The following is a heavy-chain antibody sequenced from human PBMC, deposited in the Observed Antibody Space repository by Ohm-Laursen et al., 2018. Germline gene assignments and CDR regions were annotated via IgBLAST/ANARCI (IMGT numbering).Heavy chain of an antibody. V-gene: IGHV3-9*01. CDR2: ISWNSGSI. CDR3: AKGGDGFDY. CDR1: GFTFDDYA. J-gene: IGHJ4*02. D-gene: IGHD4-17*01. Sequence: SSLRLSCTASGFTFDDYAMHWVRQAPGKGLEWVSGISWNSGSIGYADSVKGRFTISRDNAKNSLYLQMNSLRAEDTALYYCAKGGDGFDYWGQGTLVTVSS.